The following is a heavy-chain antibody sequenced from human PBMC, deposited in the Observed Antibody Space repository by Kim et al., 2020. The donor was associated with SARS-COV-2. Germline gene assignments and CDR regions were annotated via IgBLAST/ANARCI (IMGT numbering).Heavy chain of an antibody. CDR1: GGSISSSSYY. J-gene: IGHJ4*02. CDR3: ASWLHNVWFGERTTKFDY. Sequence: SETLSLTCTVSGGSISSSSYYWGWSRQPPGKGLEWIGSIYYSGSTYYNPSLKSRVTISVDTSKNQFSLQLSSVTAADTAVYYCASWLHNVWFGERTTKFDYWGQGTLVTLSS. CDR2: IYYSGST. V-gene: IGHV4-39*01. D-gene: IGHD3-10*01.